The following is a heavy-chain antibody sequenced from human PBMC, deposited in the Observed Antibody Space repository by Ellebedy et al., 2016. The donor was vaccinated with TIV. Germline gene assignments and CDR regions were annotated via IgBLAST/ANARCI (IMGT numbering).Heavy chain of an antibody. CDR3: ARRSRHDYSIREMYYFDY. CDR1: GDTFTNYG. J-gene: IGHJ4*02. CDR2: ISAYNGNT. Sequence: ASVKVSCKASGDTFTNYGVSWARQAPGQGLEWMGWISAYNGNTNYAQKFQGRVTMTTDTSTSTAYMELRSLRSDDTAVYYCARRSRHDYSIREMYYFDYWGQGTLVTVSS. V-gene: IGHV1-18*01. D-gene: IGHD4-11*01.